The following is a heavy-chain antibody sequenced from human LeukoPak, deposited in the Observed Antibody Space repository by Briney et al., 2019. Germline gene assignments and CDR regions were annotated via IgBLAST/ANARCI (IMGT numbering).Heavy chain of an antibody. D-gene: IGHD6-19*01. J-gene: IGHJ4*02. CDR1: GFTFSSYA. CDR2: ISGSGGST. CDR3: AKVPIAVAGTYYFDY. V-gene: IGHV3-23*01. Sequence: GGSLRLSCAASGFTFSSYAMSWVRQAPGKGLEWVSAISGSGGSTYYADSVKGRLTISRDNSKNTLYLQMNSLRAEDTAVYYCAKVPIAVAGTYYFDYWGQGTLVTVSS.